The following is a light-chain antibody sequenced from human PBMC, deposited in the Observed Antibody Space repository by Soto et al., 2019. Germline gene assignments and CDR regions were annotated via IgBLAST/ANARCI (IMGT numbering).Light chain of an antibody. CDR2: DAT. Sequence: IVLTQSPGTLSLSPGKRTTLSSRASQSVSGNYLAWYQQKPGQAPRLVIYDATNRGTGIPARFSGSGSVTDFTLTISSLEPEDSAVYFCQQRARWVTFGQGTRPEIK. CDR3: QQRARWVT. J-gene: IGKJ5*01. CDR1: QSVSGNY. V-gene: IGKV3D-20*02.